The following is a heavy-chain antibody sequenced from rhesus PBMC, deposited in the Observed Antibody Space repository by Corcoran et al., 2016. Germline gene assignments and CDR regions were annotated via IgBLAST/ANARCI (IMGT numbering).Heavy chain of an antibody. D-gene: IGHD3-34*01. CDR1: GGSISDNYR. V-gene: IGHV4S10*01. J-gene: IGHJ4*01. Sequence: QVQLQESGPGLVKPSETLSLTCAVSGGSISDNYRWSWIRQPPGKGLEWIGSIYGSSTSTTYNPSLKSRVTISTDSSKNQFSLRLSSVTAADTAVYYCARGRVIPYFDYWGQGVLVTVSS. CDR3: ARGRVIPYFDY. CDR2: IYGSSTST.